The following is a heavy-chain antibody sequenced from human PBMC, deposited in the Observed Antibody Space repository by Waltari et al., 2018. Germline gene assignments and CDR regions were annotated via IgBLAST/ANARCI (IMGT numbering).Heavy chain of an antibody. V-gene: IGHV3-7*01. CDR3: ARLYNTGWYGIDY. J-gene: IGHJ4*02. CDR2: IKQDGSEK. Sequence: EVQLVESGGGLVQPGGSLRLSCAASGFTFSSYWMSWVRQAPGKGLEWGANIKQDGSEKYSVDAVKGRFTISRDNAKNSLSLQMNSLRAEDTAVYFCARLYNTGWYGIDYWGQGTLVTVSS. D-gene: IGHD6-19*01. CDR1: GFTFSSYW.